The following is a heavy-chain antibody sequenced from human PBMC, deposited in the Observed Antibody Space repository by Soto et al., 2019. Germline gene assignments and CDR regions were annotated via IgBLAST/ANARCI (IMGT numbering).Heavy chain of an antibody. J-gene: IGHJ4*02. Sequence: SETLSLTCAVYGGSFSGYYWSWIRQPPGKGLEWIGEINHSGSTNYNPSLKSRVTISVDTSKNQFSLKLSSVTAAETAVYYCARGGGSGYYYSGWGQGTLVTVSS. D-gene: IGHD3-22*01. V-gene: IGHV4-34*01. CDR1: GGSFSGYY. CDR2: INHSGST. CDR3: ARGGGSGYYYSG.